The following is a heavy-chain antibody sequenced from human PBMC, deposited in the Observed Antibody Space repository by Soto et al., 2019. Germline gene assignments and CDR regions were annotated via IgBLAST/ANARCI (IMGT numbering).Heavy chain of an antibody. CDR1: GFTFRSYN. D-gene: IGHD5-12*01. J-gene: IGHJ4*01. CDR2: ISSSSSTM. V-gene: IGHV3-48*02. CDR3: AGGGTIAVTTIGDY. Sequence: GGSLRLSCAASGFTFRSYNLNWVRQAPGKGLDWVSYISSSSSTMYYADSVKGRFTISRDNAKNSLYLQMNSLRDDDTAMYYCAGGGTIAVTTIGDYWGQGTLVTVSS.